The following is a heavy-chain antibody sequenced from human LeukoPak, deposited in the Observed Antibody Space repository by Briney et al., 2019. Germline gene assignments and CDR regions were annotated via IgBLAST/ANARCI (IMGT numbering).Heavy chain of an antibody. V-gene: IGHV1-8*03. CDR1: GYTFTSYD. J-gene: IGHJ4*02. CDR3: ARGYYYDSSGYPFDY. CDR2: MNPNSGNT. D-gene: IGHD3-22*01. Sequence: GASVKVSCKASGYTFTSYDINWVRQATGQGLEWMGWMNPNSGNTGYAQKLQGRVTITRDTSISTAYMELSRLRSDDTAVYYCARGYYYDSSGYPFDYWGQGTLVTVSS.